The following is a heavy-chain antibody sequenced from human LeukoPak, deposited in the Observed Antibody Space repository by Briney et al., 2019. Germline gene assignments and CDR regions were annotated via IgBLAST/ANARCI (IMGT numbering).Heavy chain of an antibody. Sequence: PSETLSLTCAVSGGSISSSSYYWGWIRQPPGKGLEWIGSIYYSGSTYYNPSLKSRVTISVDTSKNQFSLKLSSVTAADTAVYYCATLGFSSGYYYYFDHWGQGTLVTVSS. CDR2: IYYSGST. CDR1: GGSISSSSYY. V-gene: IGHV4-39*07. D-gene: IGHD3-22*01. J-gene: IGHJ4*02. CDR3: ATLGFSSGYYYYFDH.